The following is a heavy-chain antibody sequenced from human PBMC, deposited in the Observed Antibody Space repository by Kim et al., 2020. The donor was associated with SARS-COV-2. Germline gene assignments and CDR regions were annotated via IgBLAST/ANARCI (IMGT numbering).Heavy chain of an antibody. V-gene: IGHV1-3*01. J-gene: IGHJ4*02. D-gene: IGHD2-15*01. CDR3: ARNEDL. CDR1: GYTFTSYA. CDR2: IDAGSGDT. Sequence: ASVKVSCKASGYTFTSYAFHWVRRAPGQSLEWVGWIDAGSGDTKYSQNFQGRVTLTRDTSASTAYMELSSLRSEDTAVYYCARNEDLWGQGTLVTVSS.